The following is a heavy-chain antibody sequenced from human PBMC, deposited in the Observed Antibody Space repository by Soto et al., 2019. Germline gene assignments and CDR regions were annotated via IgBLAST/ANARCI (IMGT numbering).Heavy chain of an antibody. D-gene: IGHD4-4*01. V-gene: IGHV4-34*01. CDR2: INHSGST. CDR1: GGSCSGYY. CDR3: ARETTVTSSYYYYGLAV. Sequence: PSETLSLTCAVYGGSCSGYYWCWIRQPPGKGLEWIGEINHSGSTNYNPSLKSRVTISVDTSKNQFSLKLSSVTAADTAVYYCARETTVTSSYYYYGLAVWGQGSTVIVSS. J-gene: IGHJ6*02.